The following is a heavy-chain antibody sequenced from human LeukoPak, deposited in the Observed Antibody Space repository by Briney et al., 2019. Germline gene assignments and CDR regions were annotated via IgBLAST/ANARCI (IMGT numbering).Heavy chain of an antibody. D-gene: IGHD3-3*01. CDR1: GFTFSSYT. CDR3: ARDAYYDFWSGPRHYYYGMDV. Sequence: PGRSLRLSCAASGFTFSSYTMHWARQAPGKGLEWVAVISYDGSNKYYADSVKGRFTISRDNSKNTLYLQMNSLRAEDTAVYYCARDAYYDFWSGPRHYYYGMDVWGQGTTVTVSS. CDR2: ISYDGSNK. J-gene: IGHJ6*02. V-gene: IGHV3-30-3*01.